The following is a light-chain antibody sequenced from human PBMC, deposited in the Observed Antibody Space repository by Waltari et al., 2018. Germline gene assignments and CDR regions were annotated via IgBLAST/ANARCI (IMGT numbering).Light chain of an antibody. Sequence: EIVLTQSPGTLPLSPGEGATLSCRTSQPIRTTYLAWYQQKPGQAPTLPIYGASSRATGVPDRFTGSGSGTDFSLTISSLEPEDFATYYCQQYDISPLTFGGGTKVEIK. J-gene: IGKJ4*01. CDR1: QPIRTTY. CDR3: QQYDISPLT. CDR2: GAS. V-gene: IGKV3-20*01.